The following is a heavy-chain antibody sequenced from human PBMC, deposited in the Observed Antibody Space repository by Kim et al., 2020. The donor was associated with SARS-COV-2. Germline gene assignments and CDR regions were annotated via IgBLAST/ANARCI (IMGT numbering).Heavy chain of an antibody. CDR2: ISYDGSNK. Sequence: GGSLRLSCAASGFTFSSYGMHWVRQAPGKGLEWVAVISYDGSNKYYADSVKGRFTISRDNSKNTLYLQMNSLRAEDTAVYYCAKDHYYGSGGFDPWGQGTLVTVSS. J-gene: IGHJ5*02. CDR1: GFTFSSYG. CDR3: AKDHYYGSGGFDP. V-gene: IGHV3-30*18. D-gene: IGHD3-10*01.